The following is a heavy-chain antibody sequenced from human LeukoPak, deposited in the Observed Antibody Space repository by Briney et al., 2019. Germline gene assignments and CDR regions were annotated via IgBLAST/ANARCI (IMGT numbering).Heavy chain of an antibody. CDR2: ISGTSTYI. CDR3: ARGGKNAFDS. J-gene: IGHJ3*02. Sequence: GGSLRLSCAASGFTFSTYTMNWVRQAPGKGLEWVSSISGTSTYIYYADSVKGRFTISRDNAETSLYLQMNSLRGEDAAVYYCARGGKNAFDSWGQGTMVTVSS. CDR1: GFTFSTYT. V-gene: IGHV3-21*01. D-gene: IGHD3-10*01.